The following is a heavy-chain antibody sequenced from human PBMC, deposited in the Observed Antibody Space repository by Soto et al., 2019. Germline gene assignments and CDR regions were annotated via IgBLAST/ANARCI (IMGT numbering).Heavy chain of an antibody. Sequence: ETLCRTCPVSGGSISSYYWSWIRQPSGKGLEWIGRIYTSGSTNYNPSLKSRVTMSVDTSKNQFSLKLSSVTAADTAVYYCARVANSSSWPLYYYYGMDVWGQGTKVTVYS. CDR1: GGSISSYY. V-gene: IGHV4-4*07. J-gene: IGHJ6*02. CDR2: IYTSGST. CDR3: ARVANSSSWPLYYYYGMDV. D-gene: IGHD6-13*01.